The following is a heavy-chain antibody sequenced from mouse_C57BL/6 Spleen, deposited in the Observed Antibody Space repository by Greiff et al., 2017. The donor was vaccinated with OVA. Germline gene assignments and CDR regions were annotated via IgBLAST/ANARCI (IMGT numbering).Heavy chain of an antibody. V-gene: IGHV7-1*01. CDR2: RRNKANDYTT. CDR1: GFTFSDFY. D-gene: IGHD1-1*01. J-gene: IGHJ1*03. CDR3: ARDYYGGYFDV. Sequence: EVQGVESGGGLVQSGRSLRLSCATSGFTFSDFYMEWVRQAPGKGLEWIAARRNKANDYTTEYSASVKGRFIVSRDTSQSILYLQMNALRAEDTAIYYCARDYYGGYFDVWGTGTTVTVSS.